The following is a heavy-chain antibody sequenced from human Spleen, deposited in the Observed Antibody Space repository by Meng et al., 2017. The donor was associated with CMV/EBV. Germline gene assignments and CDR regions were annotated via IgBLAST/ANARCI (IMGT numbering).Heavy chain of an antibody. D-gene: IGHD6-6*01. CDR3: AREDPFSSIADARLKY. CDR1: GGSISSSSYY. Sequence: SETLSLTCTVSGGSISSSSYYWGWIRQPPGKGLEWIGSIYYSGSSHYNPSLKSRVTISVDTSKNQFSLKLTSVTAADTAVYYCAREDPFSSIADARLKYWGQGTLVTVSS. CDR2: IYYSGSS. J-gene: IGHJ4*02. V-gene: IGHV4-39*07.